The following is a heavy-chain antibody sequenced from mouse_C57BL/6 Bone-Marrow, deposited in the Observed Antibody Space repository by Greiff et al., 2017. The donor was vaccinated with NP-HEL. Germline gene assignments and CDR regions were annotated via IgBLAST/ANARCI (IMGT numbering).Heavy chain of an antibody. V-gene: IGHV5-17*01. CDR3: ARVDDYDGPWFAY. Sequence: EVHLVESGGGLVKPGGSLKLSCAASGFTFSDYGMHWVRQAPEKGLEWVAYISSGSSTIYYADKVKGRFTISRDNAKNTLFLQMTSLRSEDTAMYYCARVDDYDGPWFAYWGQGTLVTVSA. CDR1: GFTFSDYG. J-gene: IGHJ3*01. CDR2: ISSGSSTI. D-gene: IGHD2-4*01.